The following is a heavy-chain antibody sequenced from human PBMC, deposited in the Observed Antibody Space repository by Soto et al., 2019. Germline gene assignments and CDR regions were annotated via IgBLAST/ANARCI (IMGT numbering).Heavy chain of an antibody. V-gene: IGHV3-23*01. CDR1: GFTFGSYA. CDR3: ARTYYYDSTGYYRTFDY. Sequence: GALRLSCAASGFTFGSYAMSWVRLAPGKGLEWVSVAGPSGSSTFYADSVRGRFTISRDNVENTLYLQMNSLRVADTALYFCARTYYYDSTGYYRTFDYWGQGTLVTVSS. D-gene: IGHD3-22*01. J-gene: IGHJ4*02. CDR2: AGPSGSST.